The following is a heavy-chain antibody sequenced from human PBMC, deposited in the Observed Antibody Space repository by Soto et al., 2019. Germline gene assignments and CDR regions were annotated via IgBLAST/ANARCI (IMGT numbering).Heavy chain of an antibody. D-gene: IGHD3-10*01. CDR1: GGTFSSYA. V-gene: IGHV1-69*01. J-gene: IGHJ6*02. Sequence: QVQLVQSGAEVKKPGSSVKVSCKASGGTFSSYAISWVRQAPGQGLEWMGGIIPIFGTANYAQKFQGRVTITADESTSTAYMEMSSLRSEDTAVYYGARDFAVRGESGYGMDVWGQGTPVTVSS. CDR2: IIPIFGTA. CDR3: ARDFAVRGESGYGMDV.